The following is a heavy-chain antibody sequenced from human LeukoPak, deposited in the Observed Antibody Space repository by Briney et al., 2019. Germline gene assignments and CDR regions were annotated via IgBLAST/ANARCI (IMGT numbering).Heavy chain of an antibody. D-gene: IGHD3-22*01. CDR2: ISSSSSTI. V-gene: IGHV3-11*04. CDR1: GFTFSDYY. Sequence: PGGSLRLSCAASGFTFSDYYMSWIRQAPGKGLEWVSYISSSSSTIYYADSVKGRFTISRDNSKNTLYLQMNSLRAEDTAVYYCASFGWRRIGYYYDSSGYYFDYWGQGTLVTVSS. J-gene: IGHJ4*02. CDR3: ASFGWRRIGYYYDSSGYYFDY.